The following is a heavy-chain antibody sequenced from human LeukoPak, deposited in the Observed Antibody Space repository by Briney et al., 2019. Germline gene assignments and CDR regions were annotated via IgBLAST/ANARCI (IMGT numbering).Heavy chain of an antibody. Sequence: PGGSLRLSCAASGFTFDDYAMHRVRQAPGKGLEWVSGISWNSGSIGYADSVKGRFTISRDNAKNSLYLQMNSLRAEDTALYYCAKDINLGITMVRGEGYFDYWGQGTLVTVSS. CDR1: GFTFDDYA. CDR2: ISWNSGSI. V-gene: IGHV3-9*01. J-gene: IGHJ4*02. CDR3: AKDINLGITMVRGEGYFDY. D-gene: IGHD3-10*01.